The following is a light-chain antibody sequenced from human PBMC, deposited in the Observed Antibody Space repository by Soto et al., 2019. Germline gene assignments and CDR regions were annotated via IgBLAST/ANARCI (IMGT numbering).Light chain of an antibody. Sequence: QPVLTQSPSASASLGASVKLTCTLSSGHSTYAIAWHQQQPEKGPRYLMKLDSDGIHSKGDGIPDRFSDSSSGAERYLTISSLQSEDEADYYCQTWGTGIVVFGGGTKLTVL. J-gene: IGLJ2*01. V-gene: IGLV4-69*02. CDR3: QTWGTGIVV. CDR2: LDSDGIH. CDR1: SGHSTYA.